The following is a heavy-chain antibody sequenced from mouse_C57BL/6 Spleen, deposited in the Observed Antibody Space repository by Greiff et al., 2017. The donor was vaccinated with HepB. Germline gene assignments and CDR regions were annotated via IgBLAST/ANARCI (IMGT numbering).Heavy chain of an antibody. CDR1: GYTFTSYC. V-gene: IGHV1-7*01. D-gene: IGHD3-2*02. CDR3: TRSSGDYAMDY. Sequence: VQLQQSGAELAKPGASVKLSCKASGYTFTSYCMHWVKQRPGQGLEWIGYINPSSGYTKYNQKFKDKATLTADTSSSTAYMQLSSLTYEDSAVYYCTRSSGDYAMDYWGQGTSVTVSS. J-gene: IGHJ4*01. CDR2: INPSSGYT.